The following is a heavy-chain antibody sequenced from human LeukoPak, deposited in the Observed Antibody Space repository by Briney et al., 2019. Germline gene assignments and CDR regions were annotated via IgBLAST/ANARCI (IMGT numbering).Heavy chain of an antibody. V-gene: IGHV3-23*01. CDR3: ARDLDWGAFDA. CDR2: ISPSGSIL. Sequence: GTLRLSCAASGFTFPRHGINWVRQAPGKGLEWVSGISPSGSILYYAGSVKGRFTISRDNSKNTVSLQMNSLRAEDTALYYCARDLDWGAFDAWGQGTLVTVCS. J-gene: IGHJ5*02. CDR1: GFTFPRHG. D-gene: IGHD3-9*01.